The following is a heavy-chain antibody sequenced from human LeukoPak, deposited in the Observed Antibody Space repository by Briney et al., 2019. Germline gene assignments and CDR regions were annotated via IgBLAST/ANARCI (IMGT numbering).Heavy chain of an antibody. Sequence: GGSLRLSCAASGFTFSTYGMSWVRQAPGKGLEWVSSITDTATSTYYGDSVKGRFTISRDNSKNTVYLQMNSLRAEDTAVYYCAKKMSTVTTYFDHWGQGTLVSVSS. J-gene: IGHJ4*02. D-gene: IGHD4-11*01. CDR1: GFTFSTYG. CDR2: ITDTATST. V-gene: IGHV3-23*01. CDR3: AKKMSTVTTYFDH.